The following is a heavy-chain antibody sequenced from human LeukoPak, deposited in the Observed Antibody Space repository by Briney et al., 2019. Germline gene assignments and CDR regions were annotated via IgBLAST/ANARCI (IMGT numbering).Heavy chain of an antibody. J-gene: IGHJ6*02. CDR3: AKDSYCSGGSCYEPYYYYGMDV. Sequence: GGSLRLSCAASGFTFSSYSMNWVRQAPGKGLEWVSYISSSGSTIYYADSVKGRFTISRDNAKNSLYLQMNSLRAEDTAVYYCAKDSYCSGGSCYEPYYYYGMDVWGQGTTVTVSS. V-gene: IGHV3-48*04. CDR2: ISSSGSTI. D-gene: IGHD2-15*01. CDR1: GFTFSSYS.